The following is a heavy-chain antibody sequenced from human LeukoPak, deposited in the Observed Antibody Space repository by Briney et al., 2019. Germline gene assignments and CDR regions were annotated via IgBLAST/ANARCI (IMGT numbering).Heavy chain of an antibody. CDR3: ARDLGDDSDYYYYGMDV. D-gene: IGHD3-10*01. CDR1: GVSISSGSYY. V-gene: IGHV4-61*02. CDR2: IYTSGST. J-gene: IGHJ6*02. Sequence: PSQTLSLTCTVSGVSISSGSYYWRWIRQPAGKGLEWIVGIYTSGSTNYNPSLKSRLTISVDTSKNHFSLKLSSVTAADTAVYYCARDLGDDSDYYYYGMDVWGQGTTVTVSS.